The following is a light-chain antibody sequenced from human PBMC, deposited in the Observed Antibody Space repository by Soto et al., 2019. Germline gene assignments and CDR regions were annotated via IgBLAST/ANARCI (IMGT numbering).Light chain of an antibody. CDR1: SSNIGAGYD. J-gene: IGLJ2*01. CDR3: QSYDSNLGGVV. Sequence: QSVLTQPPSVSGAPGQRVTISCTGSSSNIGAGYDVHWYQQLPGTAPKLLIYGNSNRPSGVPDRFSCSKSGTSASLAITGLQAEDEADYYCQSYDSNLGGVVFGGGTKLTVL. V-gene: IGLV1-40*01. CDR2: GNS.